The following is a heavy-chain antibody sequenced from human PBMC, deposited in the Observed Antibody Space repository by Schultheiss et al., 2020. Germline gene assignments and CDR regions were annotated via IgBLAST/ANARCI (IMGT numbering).Heavy chain of an antibody. J-gene: IGHJ4*02. CDR3: ARSEVATIEPDY. V-gene: IGHV3-30-3*01. CDR1: GFTFSSYA. D-gene: IGHD5-12*01. CDR2: ISYDGSNK. Sequence: GGSLRLSCAASGFTFSSYAMHWVRQAPGKGLEWVAVISYDGSNKYYADSVKGRFTISRDNSKNTLYLQMNSLRAEDTAVYYCARSEVATIEPDYWGQGTLGTGSS.